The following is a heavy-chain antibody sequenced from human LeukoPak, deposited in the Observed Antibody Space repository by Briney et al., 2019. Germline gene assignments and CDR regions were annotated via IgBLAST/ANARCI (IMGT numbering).Heavy chain of an antibody. D-gene: IGHD2-21*02. CDR1: GFPFSTYS. J-gene: IGHJ2*01. CDR3: ARIQDGTYCSGDCYPGYRCFDV. CDR2: ISGTKNKI. V-gene: IGHV3-21*04. Sequence: PGGSLRLSCTASGFPFSTYSMSWVRQAPGKGLEWVSSISGTKNKIYYADSVKGRFTISTDNAKNALYLQMNSLGADDTAVYYCARIQDGTYCSGDCYPGYRCFDVWGRGTLSLSPQ.